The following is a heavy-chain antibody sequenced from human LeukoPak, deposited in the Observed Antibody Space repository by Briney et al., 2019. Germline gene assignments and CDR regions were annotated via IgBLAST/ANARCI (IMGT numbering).Heavy chain of an antibody. D-gene: IGHD6-13*01. J-gene: IGHJ6*03. V-gene: IGHV4-61*02. Sequence: PSETLSLTCTVSGGSISSGSYYWSWIRQPAGKGLEWIGRIYTSGSTNYNPSLKSRVTISVDTSKNQFSLKLSSVTAADTAVYYCARVSWQQLDYYMDVWGKGTTVTISS. CDR3: ARVSWQQLDYYMDV. CDR1: GGSISSGSYY. CDR2: IYTSGST.